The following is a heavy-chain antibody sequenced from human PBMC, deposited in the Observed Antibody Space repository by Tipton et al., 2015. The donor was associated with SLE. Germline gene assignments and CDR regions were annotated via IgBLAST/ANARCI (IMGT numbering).Heavy chain of an antibody. CDR1: GFSFDDYA. D-gene: IGHD2-8*02. J-gene: IGHJ4*02. V-gene: IGHV3-9*01. CDR2: INWNSGTM. Sequence: SLRLSCAASGFSFDDYAMHWVRQAPGKGLEWISSINWNSGTMSYADSVKGRFTISRDNAKNSLYLQMNSLGAEDTALYYCAKDCTGGWDYFDYWGQGILVTVSS. CDR3: AKDCTGGWDYFDY.